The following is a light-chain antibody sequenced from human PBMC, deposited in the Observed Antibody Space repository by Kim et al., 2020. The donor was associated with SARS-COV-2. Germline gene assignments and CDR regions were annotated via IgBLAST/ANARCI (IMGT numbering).Light chain of an antibody. CDR3: SSYAGINSLL. V-gene: IGLV2-8*01. J-gene: IGLJ3*02. CDR2: EVN. Sequence: GQSVTISCTGTSSDVGRYNYVSWYQQDPGKAPKLLIYEVNKRPSGVPGRFSGSKSGNTASLTVSGLQAEDEGDYYCSSYAGINSLLFGGGSKLTVL. CDR1: SSDVGRYNY.